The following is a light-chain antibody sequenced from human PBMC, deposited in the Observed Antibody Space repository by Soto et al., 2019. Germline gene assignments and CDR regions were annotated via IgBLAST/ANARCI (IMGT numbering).Light chain of an antibody. J-gene: IGKJ1*01. V-gene: IGKV3-11*01. CDR2: DAS. CDR1: QSVSSY. Sequence: EIVLTQSPATLSLSPGERATLSCRASQSVSSYLAWYQQKPGQAPRLLIYDASNRATGIPARFSGSGSGTDFTLTISSLEPEDFAVYYCQQRSNWPPWTFGHGTKVES. CDR3: QQRSNWPPWT.